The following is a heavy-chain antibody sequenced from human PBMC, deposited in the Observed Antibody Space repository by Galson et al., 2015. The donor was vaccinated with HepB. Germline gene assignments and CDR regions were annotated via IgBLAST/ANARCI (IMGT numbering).Heavy chain of an antibody. V-gene: IGHV3-21*01. D-gene: IGHD3-3*01. CDR1: GFTFSSSS. J-gene: IGHJ3*02. CDR2: ISSSSSYI. CDR3: FPFGVGIISDAFDI. Sequence: SLRLSCAASGFTFSSSSMNWVRQAPAKGLECVPSISSSSSYIYYADSVKGRFTISRDNAKNSLYLQMNSLRAEDTAVYYCFPFGVGIISDAFDIWGQGTMVTVSS.